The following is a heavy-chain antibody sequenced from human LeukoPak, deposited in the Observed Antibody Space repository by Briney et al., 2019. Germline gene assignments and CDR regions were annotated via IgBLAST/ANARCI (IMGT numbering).Heavy chain of an antibody. CDR2: VYYGGST. D-gene: IGHD2-15*01. J-gene: IGHJ4*02. CDR3: ARIHRYCSGGACYVLDN. CDR1: GGPVSGYY. V-gene: IGHV4-59*02. Sequence: SEPLSLTCVVSGGPVSGYYWGWIPQPPGRGLEWIGYVYYGGSTNYNPSFKSRIAISVDTSRNQFSLQLSSVTAADTAVYYCARIHRYCSGGACYVLDNWGQGTLVAVSS.